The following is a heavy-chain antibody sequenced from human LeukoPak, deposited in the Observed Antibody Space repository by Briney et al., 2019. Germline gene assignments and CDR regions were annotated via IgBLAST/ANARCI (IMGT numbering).Heavy chain of an antibody. V-gene: IGHV4-34*01. CDR3: ARGGGAAAGLDY. CDR2: INHSGST. D-gene: IGHD6-13*01. Sequence: KGLEWIGEINHSGSTNYNPSLKSRVTISVDTSKNQFSLKLSSVTAADTAVYYCARGGGAAAGLDYWGQGTLVTVSS. J-gene: IGHJ4*02.